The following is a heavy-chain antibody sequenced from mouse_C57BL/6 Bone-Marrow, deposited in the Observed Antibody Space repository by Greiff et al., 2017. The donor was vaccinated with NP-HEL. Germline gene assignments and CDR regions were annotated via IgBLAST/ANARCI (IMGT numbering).Heavy chain of an antibody. Sequence: QVQLQQPGAELVKPGASVKMSCKASGYTFTSYWITWVKQRPGQGLEWIGDIYPGSGSTNYTEKFKSKATLTVDTSSSTAYMQLSSLTSEDSAVYYGATIYYGNYDAMDYWGQGTSVTGAS. CDR2: IYPGSGST. CDR1: GYTFTSYW. J-gene: IGHJ4*01. V-gene: IGHV1-55*01. CDR3: ATIYYGNYDAMDY. D-gene: IGHD2-1*01.